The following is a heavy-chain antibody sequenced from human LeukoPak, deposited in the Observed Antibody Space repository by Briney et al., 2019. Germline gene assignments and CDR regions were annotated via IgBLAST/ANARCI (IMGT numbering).Heavy chain of an antibody. CDR2: LSGSGGRT. V-gene: IGHV3-23*01. CDR1: GFTFSSYA. CDR3: AVHYYDTINYSSLDY. J-gene: IGHJ4*02. Sequence: GGSLRLSCAASGFTFSSYAMSWVRQAPGKGLEWVSTLSGSGGRTYFPDSVKGRFTISRDNSKKTLYLQMNSLRAEDTAVYYCAVHYYDTINYSSLDYWGQGTLVTLSS. D-gene: IGHD3-22*01.